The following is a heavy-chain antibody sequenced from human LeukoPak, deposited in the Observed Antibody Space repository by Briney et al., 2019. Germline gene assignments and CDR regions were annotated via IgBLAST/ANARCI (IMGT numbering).Heavy chain of an antibody. CDR3: ASLRRWGDKAFVY. V-gene: IGHV3-48*01. CDR2: IGTTSGAI. D-gene: IGHD4-23*01. CDR1: GFTFNAFG. J-gene: IGHJ4*02. Sequence: GGSLRLPCAASGFTFNAFGMNWVRQAPGKGLEWVSYIGTTSGAIYYADSVKGRFTISRDSAKNSLYLQMNSLRAEDTAVYYWASLRRWGDKAFVYWGQGPLVTFSS.